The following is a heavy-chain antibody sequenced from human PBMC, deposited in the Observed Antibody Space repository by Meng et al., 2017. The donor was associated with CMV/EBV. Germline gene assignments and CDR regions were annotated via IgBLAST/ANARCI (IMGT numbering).Heavy chain of an antibody. J-gene: IGHJ4*02. CDR2: ISGSGGST. Sequence: GGSLRLSCRASGYTFSSYSMSWVRLAPGKGLEWVSSISGSGGSTYSADSVKGRLTISRDNSESTLYLQMNSLTAEDTAIYYCVKGWQNLGDYWGQGTLVTVSS. CDR1: GYTFSSYS. CDR3: VKGWQNLGDY. V-gene: IGHV3-23*01. D-gene: IGHD7-27*01.